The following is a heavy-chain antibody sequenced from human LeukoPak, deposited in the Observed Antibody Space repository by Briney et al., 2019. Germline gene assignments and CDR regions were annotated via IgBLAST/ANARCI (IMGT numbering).Heavy chain of an antibody. V-gene: IGHV3-23*01. CDR2: ISGSGGST. D-gene: IGHD3-16*01. CDR1: RFTFIGFA. CDR3: AKAYVWGTYFDY. Sequence: GGSLRLSCAASRFTFIGFAMSWVRQAPGQGLEWVSAISGSGGSTYYADYVKGRFTISRDNSKNTLYLQMNSLRAEDTAVYYCAKAYVWGTYFDYWGQGTLVTVSS. J-gene: IGHJ4*02.